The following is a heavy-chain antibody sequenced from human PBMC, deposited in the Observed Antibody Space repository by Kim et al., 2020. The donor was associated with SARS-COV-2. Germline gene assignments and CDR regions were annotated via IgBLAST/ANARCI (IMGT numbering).Heavy chain of an antibody. D-gene: IGHD2-15*01. J-gene: IGHJ4*02. CDR3: ARDWSACSGGSCYYFDY. V-gene: IGHV1-46*01. Sequence: KFQGRVTMNRDTSTRTVYMELSSLRSEDTAVYYCARDWSACSGGSCYYFDYWGQGTLVTVSS.